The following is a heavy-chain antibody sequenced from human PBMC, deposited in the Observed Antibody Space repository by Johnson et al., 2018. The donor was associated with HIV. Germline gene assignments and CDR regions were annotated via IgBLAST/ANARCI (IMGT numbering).Heavy chain of an antibody. V-gene: IGHV3-30*04. CDR2: ISYDGSNK. CDR3: AIMSAPEDADAFDF. Sequence: QVQLVESGGGLVQPGGSLRLSCGGSPFTFSNYAMSWVRQAPGKGLEWVAVISYDGSNKYYADSVKGRFTISRDNSRNTLYLQMNSLRAEDTTVYFCAIMSAPEDADAFDFWGQGTMVTVSS. D-gene: IGHD1-14*01. J-gene: IGHJ3*01. CDR1: PFTFSNYA.